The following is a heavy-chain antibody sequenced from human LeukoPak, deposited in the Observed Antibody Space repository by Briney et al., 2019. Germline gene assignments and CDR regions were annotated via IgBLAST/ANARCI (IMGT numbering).Heavy chain of an antibody. D-gene: IGHD3-10*01. CDR2: ITTISHYI. CDR1: GFTLSDYH. J-gene: IGHJ5*02. Sequence: PGGSLRLSGAASGFTLSDYHMNWVRQAPGKGPEWLSSITTISHYIYYAGAVRGRFTISRDNAKNSLYLQMNSLRGEDTAVYYCARSGGPGTYHQLRYNWFDPWGQGTLVTVSS. CDR3: ARSGGPGTYHQLRYNWFDP. V-gene: IGHV3-21*01.